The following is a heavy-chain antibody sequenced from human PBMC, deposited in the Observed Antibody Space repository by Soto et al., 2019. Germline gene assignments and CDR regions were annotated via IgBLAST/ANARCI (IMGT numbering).Heavy chain of an antibody. V-gene: IGHV4-59*08. Sequence: QVQLQESGPGLVKPSETLSLTCTVSGGSISSYYWSWIRQPPGKGLEWIGYIYYSGSTNYNPSLKSRVTISVDTSKNQFSLKLSSVTAAGTAVYYCARWEQWLGGGGFDYWGQGTLVTVSS. D-gene: IGHD6-19*01. CDR3: ARWEQWLGGGGFDY. CDR1: GGSISSYY. CDR2: IYYSGST. J-gene: IGHJ4*02.